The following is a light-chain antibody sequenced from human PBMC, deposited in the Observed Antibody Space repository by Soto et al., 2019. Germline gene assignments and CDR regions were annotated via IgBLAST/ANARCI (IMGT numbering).Light chain of an antibody. CDR2: WAS. V-gene: IGKV4-1*01. CDR3: QQYYSTPHT. CDR1: QNILYSSNNNNY. Sequence: DIVMTQSPDSLAVSLGERATINCKSSQNILYSSNNNNYLAWYQQKPGQPPKLLIYWASTRESGVPDRFSGSGSGTDFTLTISSLQAEDVAVYYCQQYYSTPHTFGQGTKVDIK. J-gene: IGKJ1*01.